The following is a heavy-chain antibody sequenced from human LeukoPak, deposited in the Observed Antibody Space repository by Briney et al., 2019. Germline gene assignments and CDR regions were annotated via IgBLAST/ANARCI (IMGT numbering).Heavy chain of an antibody. CDR1: GGSFYNFA. V-gene: IGHV1-69*05. CDR2: IIPIFGTA. CDR3: SWTRIIVVNEGPNWFDP. Sequence: SVKVSCKASGGSFYNFAISWVRQAPGQGLEWMGRIIPIFGTANYAQKFQDRVTISTDESTSRAYMELSSLRSEDTAVYYCSWTRIIVVNEGPNWFDPWGQGTLVTVSS. J-gene: IGHJ5*02. D-gene: IGHD2/OR15-2a*01.